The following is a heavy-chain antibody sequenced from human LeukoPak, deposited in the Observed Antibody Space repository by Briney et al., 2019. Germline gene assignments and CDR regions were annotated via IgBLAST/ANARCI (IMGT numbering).Heavy chain of an antibody. V-gene: IGHV3-48*01. Sequence: GGSLRLSCAASGFTFSSYSMNWVRQAPGKGVEGVSYISSSSNTIYYADSVKGRFTISRDNAKNSLYLQMNSLRAEDTAVYYCAGATKHYDSSGYMRGVNYFDYWGQGTLVTVSS. CDR3: AGATKHYDSSGYMRGVNYFDY. J-gene: IGHJ4*02. D-gene: IGHD3-22*01. CDR1: GFTFSSYS. CDR2: ISSSSNTI.